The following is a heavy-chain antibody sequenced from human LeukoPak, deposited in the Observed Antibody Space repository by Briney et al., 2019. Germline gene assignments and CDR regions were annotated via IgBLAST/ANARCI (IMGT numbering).Heavy chain of an antibody. V-gene: IGHV4-39*07. D-gene: IGHD3-3*01. CDR3: ASALDDGVVNGWFDP. CDR1: GGSISSSSYY. Sequence: SETLSLTCTVSGGSISSSSYYWGWIRQPPGKGLEWIGSIYYSGSTYYNPSLKSRVTISVDTSKNQFSLKLSSVTAADTAVYYCASALDDGVVNGWFDPWGQGTLVTVSS. CDR2: IYYSGST. J-gene: IGHJ5*02.